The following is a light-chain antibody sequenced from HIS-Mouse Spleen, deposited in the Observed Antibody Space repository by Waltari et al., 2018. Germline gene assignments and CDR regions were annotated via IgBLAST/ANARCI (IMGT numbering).Light chain of an antibody. CDR1: ALPKKY. V-gene: IGLV3-10*01. Sequence: SYELTQPPSVSVSPGQTARINCPGDALPKKYPYWYQQKSGQAPVLVIYEDSKRPSGIPERFSGSSSGTMATLTISGAQVEDEADYYCYSTDSSGNHRVFGGGTKLTVL. CDR3: YSTDSSGNHRV. J-gene: IGLJ2*01. CDR2: EDS.